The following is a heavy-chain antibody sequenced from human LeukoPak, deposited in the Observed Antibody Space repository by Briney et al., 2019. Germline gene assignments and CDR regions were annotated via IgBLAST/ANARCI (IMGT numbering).Heavy chain of an antibody. CDR3: AKPSWNYEADWFEF. D-gene: IGHD1-7*01. CDR1: GLNFSSHA. CDR2: ITKSGENT. V-gene: IGHV3-23*01. J-gene: IGHJ5*01. Sequence: ELGGSLRLSCGASGLNFSSHAMSWVRQAPGKGLEWVSGITKSGENTLYADFAKGRFTVSRDNSKNTLYLQMNSLRVDDTAVYYCAKPSWNYEADWFEFRGQGTLVTVSP.